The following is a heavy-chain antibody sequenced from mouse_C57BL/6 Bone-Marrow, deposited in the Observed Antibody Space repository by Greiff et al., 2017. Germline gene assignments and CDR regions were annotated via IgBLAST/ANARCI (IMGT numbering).Heavy chain of an antibody. D-gene: IGHD1-1*01. V-gene: IGHV1-64*01. CDR2: IHPNSGST. Sequence: QVQLQQPGAELVKPGASVKLSCKASGYTFTSYWMHWVKQRPGQGLEWIGMIHPNSGSTNYNEKFKSKATLTVDKSSSTAYMQLSSLTSEDSAVYYCARRFYYGSSHYFDYWGQGTTLTVSS. CDR3: ARRFYYGSSHYFDY. J-gene: IGHJ2*01. CDR1: GYTFTSYW.